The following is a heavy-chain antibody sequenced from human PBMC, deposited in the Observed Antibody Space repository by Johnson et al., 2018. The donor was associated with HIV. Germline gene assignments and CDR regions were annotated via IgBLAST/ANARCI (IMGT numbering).Heavy chain of an antibody. V-gene: IGHV3-30*04. CDR3: TTDPGSWVVSAYSHAFDI. D-gene: IGHD2-21*01. Sequence: QMLLVESGGGVVQPGRSLRLSCAASGFTFSSYAMHWVRQAPGKGLEWVAVISYDGSNKYYADSVKGRFTISRDNSKNTLYLQMNSLKTEDTAVYYCTTDPGSWVVSAYSHAFDIWGQGTMVTVSS. CDR2: ISYDGSNK. CDR1: GFTFSSYA. J-gene: IGHJ3*02.